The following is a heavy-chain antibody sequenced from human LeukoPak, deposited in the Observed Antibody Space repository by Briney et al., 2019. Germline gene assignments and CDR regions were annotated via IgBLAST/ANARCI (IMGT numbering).Heavy chain of an antibody. J-gene: IGHJ3*02. CDR2: IIPILGTA. Sequence: SVKVSCKASGGTFSNYAISWVRQAPGRGLEWMGGIIPILGTANYAQEFQGRVTINADQSTSTAYMELSSLRSEDTAVYYCARSLIDYGGSYDAFDIWGQGTMVTISS. CDR1: GGTFSNYA. D-gene: IGHD4-23*01. CDR3: ARSLIDYGGSYDAFDI. V-gene: IGHV1-69*10.